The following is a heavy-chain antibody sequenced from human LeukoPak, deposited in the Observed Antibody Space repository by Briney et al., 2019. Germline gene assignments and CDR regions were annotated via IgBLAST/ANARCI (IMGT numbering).Heavy chain of an antibody. V-gene: IGHV4-34*01. CDR1: GGSFSGYY. CDR3: ARALNWNYFDY. J-gene: IGHJ4*02. Sequence: MSSETLSLTCAVYGGSFSGYYWSWIRQPPGKGLEWIGEINHSGSNNYNPSLKSRVTISVDTSKNQFSLKLSSVTAADTAVYYCARALNWNYFDYWGQGTLVTVSS. D-gene: IGHD1-20*01. CDR2: INHSGSN.